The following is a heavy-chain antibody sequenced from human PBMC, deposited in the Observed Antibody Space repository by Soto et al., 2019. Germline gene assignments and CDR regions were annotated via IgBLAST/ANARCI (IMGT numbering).Heavy chain of an antibody. V-gene: IGHV4-31*03. CDR3: ARQYNRNWFDP. J-gene: IGHJ5*02. CDR2: IYYSGST. D-gene: IGHD1-20*01. CDR1: GGSISSGGYY. Sequence: SETLSLTCTVSGGSISSGGYYWSWIRQHPGKGLEWIGYIYYSGSTYYNPSLKSRVTISVDTSKNQFSLKLSSVTAADTAVYYCARQYNRNWFDPWGQGTMVTVYS.